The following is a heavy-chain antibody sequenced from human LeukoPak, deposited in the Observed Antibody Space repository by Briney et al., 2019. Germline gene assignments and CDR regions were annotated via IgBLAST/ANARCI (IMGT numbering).Heavy chain of an antibody. V-gene: IGHV5-51*01. CDR1: GYSFTSYW. CDR3: ARHRYFQL. J-gene: IGHJ1*01. Sequence: PGESLKISCKGSGYSFTSYWVAWVRQMPGKGLEWMGIISPADSDTRYSPSFQGQVTISVDKSINTAYLQWSSLKASDTAMYYCARHRYFQLWGQGTLVTVSS. CDR2: ISPADSDT.